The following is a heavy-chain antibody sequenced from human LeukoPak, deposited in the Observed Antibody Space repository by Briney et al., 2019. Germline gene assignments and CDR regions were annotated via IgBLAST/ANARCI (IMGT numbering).Heavy chain of an antibody. Sequence: SETLSLTCTVSGGSISGYYWSWIRQPPGKGLEWIAYIYYSGSANYSPSLNSRVTISVDTSRDQFSLKLTSVTAADTAVYYCARTPVSYWHFDLWGRGTLVTAPS. D-gene: IGHD5/OR15-5a*01. CDR2: IYYSGSA. V-gene: IGHV4-59*08. CDR3: ARTPVSYWHFDL. J-gene: IGHJ2*01. CDR1: GGSISGYY.